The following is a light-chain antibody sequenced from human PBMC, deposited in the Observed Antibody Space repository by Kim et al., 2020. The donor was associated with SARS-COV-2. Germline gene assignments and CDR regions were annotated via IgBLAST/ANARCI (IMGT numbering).Light chain of an antibody. J-gene: IGLJ2*01. CDR1: SLRSYY. Sequence: ALGQKVRITCQEDSLRSYYASWYQQKPGQAPVLVIYGKNNRPSGIPDRFSGSSSGNTASLTITGAQAEDEADYYCNSRDSSGNHVVFGGGTQLTVL. CDR2: GKN. V-gene: IGLV3-19*01. CDR3: NSRDSSGNHVV.